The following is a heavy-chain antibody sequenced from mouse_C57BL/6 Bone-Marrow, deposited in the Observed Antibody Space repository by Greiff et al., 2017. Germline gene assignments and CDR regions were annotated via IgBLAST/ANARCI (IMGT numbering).Heavy chain of an antibody. CDR3: ARTNYGSSYRY. D-gene: IGHD1-1*01. CDR2: IFPGSGST. V-gene: IGHV1-75*01. J-gene: IGHJ2*01. CDR1: GYTFTDYY. Sequence: SGPELVKPGASVKISCKASGYTFTDYYINWVKQRPGQGLEWIGWIFPGSGSTYYNEKFKGKATLTVDKSYSTAYMLLSSLTSEDSAVYFCARTNYGSSYRYWGQGTTLTVSS.